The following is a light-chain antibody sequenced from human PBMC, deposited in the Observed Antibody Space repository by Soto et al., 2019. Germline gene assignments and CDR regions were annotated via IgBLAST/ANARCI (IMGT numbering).Light chain of an antibody. V-gene: IGLV2-23*02. Sequence: QSALTQPASVSGSPGQSITIPCTGTSGDVGGYNLVSWYQPHPGKAPKLMIYEVTERPSGVSNRFSGSKSGNTASLTISGLQPDDEADYYCCSYAGNSEVFGTGTQLTVL. CDR1: SGDVGGYNL. CDR2: EVT. CDR3: CSYAGNSEV. J-gene: IGLJ1*01.